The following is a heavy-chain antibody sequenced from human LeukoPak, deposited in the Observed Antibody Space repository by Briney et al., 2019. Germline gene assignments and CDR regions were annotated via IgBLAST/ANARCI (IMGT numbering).Heavy chain of an antibody. J-gene: IGHJ4*02. CDR1: GFTFSSYA. Sequence: GGSLRLSCAASGFTFSSYAMHWVRQAPGKGLEWVAVISYDGSNKYYADSVKGRFTISRDNSKNTLYLQMNSLRAEDTAVYYCARSLGRGGELLGVDYWGQGTLVTVSS. D-gene: IGHD1-26*01. V-gene: IGHV3-30-3*01. CDR3: ARSLGRGGELLGVDY. CDR2: ISYDGSNK.